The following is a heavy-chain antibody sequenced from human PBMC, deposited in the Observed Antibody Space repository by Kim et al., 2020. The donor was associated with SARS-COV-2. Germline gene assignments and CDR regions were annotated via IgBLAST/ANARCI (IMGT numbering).Heavy chain of an antibody. J-gene: IGHJ6*03. D-gene: IGHD1-26*01. CDR2: IRSKAYGGTI. CDR1: GFTFGDYA. Sequence: GGSLRLSCTASGFTFGDYAMSWVRQAPGKGLEWVGFIRSKAYGGTIEYAASVKGRFTISRDDSKSIAYLQMNSLKTEDTAVYYCTRTEGGSYLGHAYYYYMDVWGKGTSVTVSS. V-gene: IGHV3-49*04. CDR3: TRTEGGSYLGHAYYYYMDV.